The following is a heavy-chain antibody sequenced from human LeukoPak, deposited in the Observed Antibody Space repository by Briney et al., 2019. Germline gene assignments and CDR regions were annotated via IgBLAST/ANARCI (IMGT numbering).Heavy chain of an antibody. Sequence: SETLSLTCAVYGGSFSGYYWSWLRQPPGKGLEWIGEINHSGSTNYNPSLKSRVTISVDTSKNQFSLKLSSVTAADTAVYYCARGGRWLQFGYHGQIDYWGQGTLVTVSS. CDR1: GGSFSGYY. CDR3: ARGGRWLQFGYHGQIDY. J-gene: IGHJ4*02. CDR2: INHSGST. V-gene: IGHV4-34*01. D-gene: IGHD5-24*01.